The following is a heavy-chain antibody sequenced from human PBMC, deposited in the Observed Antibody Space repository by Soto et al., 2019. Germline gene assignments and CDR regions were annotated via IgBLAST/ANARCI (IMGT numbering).Heavy chain of an antibody. J-gene: IGHJ3*01. CDR2: VYHKRST. CDR1: GGSISSFY. CDR3: ARDRAGYCSGGKCYSHSFDV. Sequence: SETLSLTCTVSGGSISSFYWSWIRQPPGEGLEWIGYVYHKRSTDYDPSLKRRATISLDTSKNQFSLRLSSVTAADTAVYFCARDRAGYCSGGKCYSHSFDVWGQGTMVTVS. V-gene: IGHV4-59*01. D-gene: IGHD2-15*01.